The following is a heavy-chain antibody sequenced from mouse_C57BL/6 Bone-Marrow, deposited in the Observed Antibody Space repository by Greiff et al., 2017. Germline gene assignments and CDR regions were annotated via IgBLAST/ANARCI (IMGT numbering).Heavy chain of an antibody. D-gene: IGHD3-3*01. Sequence: EVKLVESGGDLVKPGGSLKLSCAASGFTFSSYGMSWVRQTPDKRLEWVATISSGGSYTYYPDSVKGRFTISRDNAKNTLYLQMSSLKSEDTAMYYCSRREGWDWFAYWGQGTLVTVSA. CDR2: ISSGGSYT. CDR3: SRREGWDWFAY. V-gene: IGHV5-6*02. CDR1: GFTFSSYG. J-gene: IGHJ3*01.